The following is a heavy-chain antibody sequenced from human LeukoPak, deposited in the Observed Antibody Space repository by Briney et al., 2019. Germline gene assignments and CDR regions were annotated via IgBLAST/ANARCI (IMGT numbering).Heavy chain of an antibody. CDR3: AKGTGRSTLNWFDP. V-gene: IGHV3-43*01. CDR2: ISWDGDNT. Sequence: GGSLRLSCAASGFTFDDYTMHWDRQAPGKGLEWVSLISWDGDNTYYADSVKGRFTISRDNSKNSLYLQMNSLRTEDTALYYCAKGTGRSTLNWFDPWGQGTLVTVSS. CDR1: GFTFDDYT. D-gene: IGHD1-14*01. J-gene: IGHJ5*02.